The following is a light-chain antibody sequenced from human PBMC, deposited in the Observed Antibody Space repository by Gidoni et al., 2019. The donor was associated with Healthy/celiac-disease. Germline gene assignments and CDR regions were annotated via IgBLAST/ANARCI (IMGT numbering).Light chain of an antibody. CDR1: LRISSY. V-gene: IGKV1-39*01. CDR3: QQSYSTPLS. CDR2: AAS. J-gene: IGKJ4*01. Sequence: DIRMTQSPSSLSASVGDRVTITCRASLRISSYLNWYQHKPGKAPKLLIYAASSLQSGVPSRFSGSGSGTDFTLTISSLQPEDFATYYCQQSYSTPLSFGGGTTVEIK.